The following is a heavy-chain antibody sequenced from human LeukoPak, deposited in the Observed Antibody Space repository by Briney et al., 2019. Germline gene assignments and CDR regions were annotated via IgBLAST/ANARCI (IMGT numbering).Heavy chain of an antibody. CDR3: AKDYGTPPYHDFWSGYYRTYYYYGMDV. Sequence: PGGSLRLSCAASGFTFSSSAMSWVRQVPGKGLEWVSGISASGGSTYYAVSVKGRFTISRDNSKNTLYLQMNSLRAEDTAVYYCAKDYGTPPYHDFWSGYYRTYYYYGMDVWGQGTTVTVSS. V-gene: IGHV3-23*01. D-gene: IGHD3-3*01. J-gene: IGHJ6*02. CDR2: ISASGGST. CDR1: GFTFSSSA.